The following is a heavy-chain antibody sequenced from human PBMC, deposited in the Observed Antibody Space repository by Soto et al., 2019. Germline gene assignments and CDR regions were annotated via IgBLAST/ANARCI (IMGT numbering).Heavy chain of an antibody. J-gene: IGHJ4*02. CDR2: INAGNGNT. Sequence: ASVKVSCKASGYTFTSYAMHWVRQAPGQRLEWMGWINAGNGNTKYSQKFQGRVTITRDTSASTAYMELSSLRSEDTAVYYCARSYCGGDCYRFDYWGQGTLVTVS. CDR3: ARSYCGGDCYRFDY. CDR1: GYTFTSYA. D-gene: IGHD2-21*02. V-gene: IGHV1-3*01.